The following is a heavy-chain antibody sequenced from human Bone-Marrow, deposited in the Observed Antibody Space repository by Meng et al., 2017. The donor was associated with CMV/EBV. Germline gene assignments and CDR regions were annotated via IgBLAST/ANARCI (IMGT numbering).Heavy chain of an antibody. CDR3: ARDGQWDTNTNYRAFDV. CDR2: ISYDGNNK. V-gene: IGHV3-30-3*01. D-gene: IGHD1-26*01. Sequence: GEYLKISCAASGFTFRSYAMHWVRQAPGKGLEWVAVISYDGNNKYFADSVKGRFTISRDNSKNTLYLQMNSLRPEDTAVYYCARDGQWDTNTNYRAFDVWGQGTRVTVSS. CDR1: GFTFRSYA. J-gene: IGHJ3*01.